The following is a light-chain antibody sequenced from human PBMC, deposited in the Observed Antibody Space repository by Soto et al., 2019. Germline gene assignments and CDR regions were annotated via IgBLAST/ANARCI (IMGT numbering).Light chain of an antibody. V-gene: IGLV2-8*01. CDR2: EVN. CDR1: SSDVGRYNY. Sequence: QSVLTQPPSASGSPGQSVTISCTGTSSDVGRYNYVSWYQQHPGKAPKLMISEVNKRASGVPDRFSGSKSGNTASLTVSGLQAEDDADYYCSSYAGTPFVFGTGTKVTVL. CDR3: SSYAGTPFV. J-gene: IGLJ1*01.